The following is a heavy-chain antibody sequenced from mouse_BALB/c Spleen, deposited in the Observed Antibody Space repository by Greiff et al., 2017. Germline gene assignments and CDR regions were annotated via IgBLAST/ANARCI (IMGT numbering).Heavy chain of an antibody. V-gene: IGHV3-2*02. D-gene: IGHD1-1*01. CDR2: ISYSGST. Sequence: DVKLQESGPGLVKPSQSLSLTCTVTGYSITSDYAWNWIRQFPGNKLEWMGYISYSGSTSYNPSLKSRISITRDTSKNQFFLQLNSVTTEDTATYYCAREGYYGGFYAMDYWGQGTSVTVSS. CDR1: GYSITSDYA. CDR3: AREGYYGGFYAMDY. J-gene: IGHJ4*01.